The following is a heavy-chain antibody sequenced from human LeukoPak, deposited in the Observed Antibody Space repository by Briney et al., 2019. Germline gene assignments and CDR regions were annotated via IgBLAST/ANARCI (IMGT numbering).Heavy chain of an antibody. D-gene: IGHD4-17*01. Sequence: PGGSLRLSCAASGFTFSNYAMTWVRQAPGKGLEWVSAISGSGGSTYYADSVKGRFTISRDNSKNTLYLQMNSLRAEDTAVYYCAKDHLGYGDYVVLGYYFDYWGQGTLVTVSS. J-gene: IGHJ4*02. CDR3: AKDHLGYGDYVVLGYYFDY. V-gene: IGHV3-23*01. CDR1: GFTFSNYA. CDR2: ISGSGGST.